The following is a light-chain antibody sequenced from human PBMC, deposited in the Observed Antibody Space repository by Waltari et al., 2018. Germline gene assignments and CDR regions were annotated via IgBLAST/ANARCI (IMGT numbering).Light chain of an antibody. CDR1: SSDVGGYNY. Sequence: QSALTQPASVSGSPGQSITISCTGTSSDVGGYNYVSWYQQHPGKAPKLMSYDVSKRPSGVSNRFSGSKSGNTASLTISGLPAEDEADYYCSSYTSSSTFWVFGGGTKLTVL. J-gene: IGLJ3*02. CDR3: SSYTSSSTFWV. CDR2: DVS. V-gene: IGLV2-14*01.